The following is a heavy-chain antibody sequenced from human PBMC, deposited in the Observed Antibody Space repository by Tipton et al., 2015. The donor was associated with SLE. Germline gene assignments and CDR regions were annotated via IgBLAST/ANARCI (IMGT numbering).Heavy chain of an antibody. CDR1: GFTSSGYW. V-gene: IGHV3-74*01. J-gene: IGHJ3*02. CDR2: FNSDEGSI. Sequence: SLRLSCAASGFTSSGYWMHWVRQAPGKGLVWVSRFNSDEGSITYADSVKGRFTISRDNAKNTMYLQMNSLRAEDTALYYCASNYDFWSGYHAFDIWGQGTIVTVSS. D-gene: IGHD3-3*01. CDR3: ASNYDFWSGYHAFDI.